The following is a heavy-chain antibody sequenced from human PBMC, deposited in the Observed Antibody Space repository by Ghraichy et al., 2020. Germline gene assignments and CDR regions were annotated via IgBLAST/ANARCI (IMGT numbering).Heavy chain of an antibody. CDR3: ARLHRVIVALDF. V-gene: IGHV4-30-2*01. Sequence: SETLSLTCAVSGGSISSDDFSWSWIRQPPGKGLEWIGYIYHTGTTYYNPSLKSRVTMSVDTSKNQFSLKVNCVTAADTALYYCARLHRVIVALDFWGQGTLVTVSS. CDR2: IYHTGTT. D-gene: IGHD5-12*01. J-gene: IGHJ3*01. CDR1: GGSISSDDFS.